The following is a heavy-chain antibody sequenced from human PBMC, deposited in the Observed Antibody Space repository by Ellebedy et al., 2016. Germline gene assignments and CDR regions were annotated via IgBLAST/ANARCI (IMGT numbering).Heavy chain of an antibody. CDR3: ARLGYSSGWGHDY. CDR2: INHSGST. Sequence: GSLRLSCAVYGGSFSGYYWSWIRQPPGKGLEWIGEINHSGSTNYNPSLKSRVTISVDTSKNQFSLKLSSVTAADTAVYYCARLGYSSGWGHDYWGQGTLVTVSS. J-gene: IGHJ4*02. D-gene: IGHD6-19*01. V-gene: IGHV4-34*01. CDR1: GGSFSGYY.